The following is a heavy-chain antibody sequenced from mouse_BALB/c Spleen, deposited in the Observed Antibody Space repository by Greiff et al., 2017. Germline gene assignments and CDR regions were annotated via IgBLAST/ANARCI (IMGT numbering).Heavy chain of an antibody. CDR2: ILPGSGST. V-gene: IGHV1-9*01. Sequence: QVQLQQSGAELMKPGASVKISCKATGYTFSSYWLEWVKQRPGHGLEWIGEILPGSGSTNYNEKFKGKATFTADTSSNTAYMQLSSLTSEDSAVYYCARGGYGSSHWYFDVWGAGTTVTVSS. CDR3: ARGGYGSSHWYFDV. CDR1: GYTFSSYW. D-gene: IGHD1-1*01. J-gene: IGHJ1*01.